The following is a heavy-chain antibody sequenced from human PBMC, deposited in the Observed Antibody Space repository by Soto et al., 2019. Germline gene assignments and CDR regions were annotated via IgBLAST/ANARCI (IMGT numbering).Heavy chain of an antibody. CDR3: ARDFTIFGVARYGMDV. Sequence: ASVKVSCKASGYTFTSYYMHWVRQAPGQGLEWMGIINPSGGSTSYAQKFQGRVTMTRDTSTSTVYMELSSLRSEDTAVYYCARDFTIFGVARYGMDVWGQGTTVTVSS. CDR1: GYTFTSYY. J-gene: IGHJ6*02. D-gene: IGHD3-3*01. V-gene: IGHV1-46*01. CDR2: INPSGGST.